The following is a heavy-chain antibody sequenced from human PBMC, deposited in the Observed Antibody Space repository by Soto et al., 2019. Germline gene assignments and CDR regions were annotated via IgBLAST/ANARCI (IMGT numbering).Heavy chain of an antibody. V-gene: IGHV1-3*01. CDR1: GYTFTSYG. J-gene: IGHJ5*02. D-gene: IGHD6-13*01. CDR2: INAANGDT. CDR3: VRRHVSATGIDWFDP. Sequence: ASLKVSCKASGYTFTSYGIHWVRQAPGQRLEWMGWINAANGDTKYSPKFQGRVTITRDTSASTAYMEPSSLRSEDTAVYYCVRRHVSATGIDWFDPWGQGTQVTVSS.